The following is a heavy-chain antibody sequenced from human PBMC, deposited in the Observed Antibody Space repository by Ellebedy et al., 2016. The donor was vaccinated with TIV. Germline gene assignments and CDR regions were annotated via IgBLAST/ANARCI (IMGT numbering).Heavy chain of an antibody. J-gene: IGHJ4*02. V-gene: IGHV3-23*01. Sequence: GESLKISXAGSGFTFSNYGVTWVRQAPGKGLEWVSFINGRGDKTFYVDSVKGRFTISRDNSKNTLFLQMNSLRVEDTAVYYCARDDAVGGGYLDYWGQGTLVTVSS. D-gene: IGHD3-10*01. CDR3: ARDDAVGGGYLDY. CDR1: GFTFSNYG. CDR2: INGRGDKT.